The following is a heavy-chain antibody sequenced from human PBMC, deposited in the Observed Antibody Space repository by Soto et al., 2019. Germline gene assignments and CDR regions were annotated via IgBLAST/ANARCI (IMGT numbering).Heavy chain of an antibody. V-gene: IGHV3-30*03. CDR3: VSDRGYGHASVPYS. D-gene: IGHD5-18*01. J-gene: IGHJ4*02. Sequence: QAHLVESGGGVVKPGRSRRLSSAASGFTFTSYGMHWVREAPGTRLEWVAVISYDGGLQHYADSVKGRFTISRDNSKNMVPLQMNSLRAEDTAVYYCVSDRGYGHASVPYSWGQGTLVSVSS. CDR2: ISYDGGLQ. CDR1: GFTFTSYG.